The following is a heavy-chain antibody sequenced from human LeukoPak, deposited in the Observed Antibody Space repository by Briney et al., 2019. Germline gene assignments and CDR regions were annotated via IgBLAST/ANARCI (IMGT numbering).Heavy chain of an antibody. Sequence: GESLKISCKGSGYSFTSYWIGWVRQMPGKGLEWMGIIYPGDSDTRYSPSFQGQVTISADKSISTAYLQWSSLKASDTAMYYCARLPWSGSHPEYYFDYWGQGALVTVSS. CDR1: GYSFTSYW. J-gene: IGHJ4*02. V-gene: IGHV5-51*01. CDR3: ARLPWSGSHPEYYFDY. D-gene: IGHD3-3*01. CDR2: IYPGDSDT.